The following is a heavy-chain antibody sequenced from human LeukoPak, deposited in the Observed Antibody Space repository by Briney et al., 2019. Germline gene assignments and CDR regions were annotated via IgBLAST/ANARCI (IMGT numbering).Heavy chain of an antibody. D-gene: IGHD3-16*01. Sequence: GGSLRLSCAASGFTFSTYVMNWVRQAPGKGLEWVSSISSSSSYIYYADSVKGRFTISRDNAKNSLYLQMNSLKAEDTAVYYCAREGGKSAFDIWGQGTMVTVSS. CDR3: AREGGKSAFDI. CDR2: ISSSSSYI. V-gene: IGHV3-21*01. J-gene: IGHJ3*02. CDR1: GFTFSTYV.